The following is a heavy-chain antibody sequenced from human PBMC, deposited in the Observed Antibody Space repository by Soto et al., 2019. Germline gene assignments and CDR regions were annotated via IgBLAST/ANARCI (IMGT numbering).Heavy chain of an antibody. D-gene: IGHD6-19*01. CDR1: GGTFSSYT. V-gene: IGHV1-69*02. J-gene: IGHJ4*02. Sequence: QVQLVQSGAEVKKPGSSVKVSCKASGGTFSSYTISWVRQAPGQGLEWMGRIIPILGIANYAQKFQGRVTITADKSTSTAYMELGSLRSAATAVYYCATRVGWLGDYWGQGTLVTVSS. CDR2: IIPILGIA. CDR3: ATRVGWLGDY.